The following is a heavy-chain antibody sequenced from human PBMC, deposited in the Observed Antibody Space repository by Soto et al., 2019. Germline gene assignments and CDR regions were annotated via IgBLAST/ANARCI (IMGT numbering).Heavy chain of an antibody. CDR1: GYTFTSYD. V-gene: IGHV1-8*01. CDR3: TRGQGNH. J-gene: IGHJ4*02. Sequence: ASVQVSCKASGYTFTSYDIYWVRQATGQDLEWMGWMNPFSGNAVYTQKFQDRVTMTRDTSINTAYMEMSGLRSEDTAVYYCTRGQGNHWGQGSLVTVSS. CDR2: MNPFSGNA.